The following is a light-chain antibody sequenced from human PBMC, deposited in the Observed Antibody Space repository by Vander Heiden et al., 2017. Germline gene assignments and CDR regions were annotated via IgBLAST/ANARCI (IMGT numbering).Light chain of an antibody. CDR1: QDISSA. CDR3: QQVKINPPLT. V-gene: IGKV1-13*02. CDR2: DAS. Sequence: AIQLTQSPSSLSASVGDRVTITCRASQDISSALAWYQQKPGKPPNLLIYDASSLEGGVPSRFRGSGSGTEFTLTISSLHPEDFATYYCQQVKINPPLTFGGGTKVEIK. J-gene: IGKJ4*01.